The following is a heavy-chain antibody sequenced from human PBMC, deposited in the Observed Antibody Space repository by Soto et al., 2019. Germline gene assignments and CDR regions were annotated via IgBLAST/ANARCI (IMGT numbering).Heavy chain of an antibody. J-gene: IGHJ6*04. V-gene: IGHV3-7*01. D-gene: IGHD1-20*01. Sequence: HLVGSLRLSCAAFEFTFDKYYITWVRQAPGKEPEWVANIKPDGSEQYYVDSVKSRLTISRDNANNSLYLQINSQRGEDTSAYLYAIGNWNHYTGFDGRDKGTTVTVSS. CDR2: IKPDGSEQ. CDR3: AIGNWNHYTGFDG. CDR1: EFTFDKYY.